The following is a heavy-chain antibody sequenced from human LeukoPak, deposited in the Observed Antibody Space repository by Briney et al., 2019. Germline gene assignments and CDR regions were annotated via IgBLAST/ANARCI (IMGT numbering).Heavy chain of an antibody. CDR1: GGSISSGGYY. CDR3: AREGSSSGWYSPAFDY. D-gene: IGHD6-19*01. V-gene: IGHV4-31*03. CDR2: IYYSGST. Sequence: PSETLSLTCTVSGGSISSGGYYWSWIRQHPGKGLEWIGYIYYSGSTYYNPSLKSRVTISVDTSKNQFSLKLSSVTAADTAVYYCAREGSSSGWYSPAFDYWGRGTLVTVSS. J-gene: IGHJ4*02.